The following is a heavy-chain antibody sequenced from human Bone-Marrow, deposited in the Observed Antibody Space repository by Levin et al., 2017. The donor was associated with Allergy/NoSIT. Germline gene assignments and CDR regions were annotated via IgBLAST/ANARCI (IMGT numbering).Heavy chain of an antibody. Sequence: SQTLSLTCAISGDSVSSTSAAWNWIRQSPSRGLEWLGRTYYRSKWYNDYAVSVKSRITINPDTSKNQFSLQLNSVTPEDTAVYYCARDLSMDIVVVPAAVYYYYYMDVWGKGTTVTVSS. CDR1: GDSVSSTSAA. J-gene: IGHJ6*03. D-gene: IGHD2-2*03. CDR3: ARDLSMDIVVVPAAVYYYYYMDV. CDR2: TYYRSKWYN. V-gene: IGHV6-1*01.